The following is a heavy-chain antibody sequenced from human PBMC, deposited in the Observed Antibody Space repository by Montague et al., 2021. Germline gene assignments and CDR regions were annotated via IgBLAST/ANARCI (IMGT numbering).Heavy chain of an antibody. V-gene: IGHV4-34*01. Sequence: SETLSLTCGLSGGSLSGYYWAWIRQTPGKGLEWIGNINHSGSAKYNPSLKNRVSISVGTSNDQFFLDLTSVTAADTAMYFCARGLFGTVNGQYSGGWYYFDKWGQRTMVPVSS. D-gene: IGHD6-19*01. J-gene: IGHJ4*02. CDR3: ARGLFGTVNGQYSGGWYYFDK. CDR2: INHSGSA. CDR1: GGSLSGYY.